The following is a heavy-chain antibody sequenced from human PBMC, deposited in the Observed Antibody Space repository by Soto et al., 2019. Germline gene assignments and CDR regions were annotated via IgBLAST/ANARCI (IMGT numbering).Heavy chain of an antibody. Sequence: GGSLRLSCVASGFVFKNYEMNWVRQAPGKGLEWISYISSSGNTIYVADSMRGRFTISRDNAKNSLFLQMNSLRADDTAVYYCARDIDNRDYYYGLDVWGQGTTVTVSS. J-gene: IGHJ6*02. V-gene: IGHV3-48*03. CDR3: ARDIDNRDYYYGLDV. D-gene: IGHD1-20*01. CDR2: ISSSGNTI. CDR1: GFVFKNYE.